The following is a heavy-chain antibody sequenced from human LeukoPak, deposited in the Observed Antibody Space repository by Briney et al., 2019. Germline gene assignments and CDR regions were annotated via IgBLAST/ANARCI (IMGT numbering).Heavy chain of an antibody. CDR2: IYPGDSDA. D-gene: IGHD4-11*01. J-gene: IGHJ5*02. V-gene: IGHV5-51*01. CDR1: GSTFSNYW. CDR3: ARRGTTGEWFDH. Sequence: GGSLQISGQGSGSTFSNYWIGGARPVAGKGREWMGIIYPGDSDARYSPSLQGQVTISADKSINPSSLQLTTLNASDTAMYYCARRGTTGEWFDHWGQGTPVTVSS.